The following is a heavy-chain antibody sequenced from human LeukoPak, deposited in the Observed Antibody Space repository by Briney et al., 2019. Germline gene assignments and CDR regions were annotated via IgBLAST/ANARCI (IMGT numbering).Heavy chain of an antibody. CDR2: ISWNSGSI. CDR1: GFTFDDYA. V-gene: IGHV3-9*01. J-gene: IGHJ4*02. D-gene: IGHD4-17*01. Sequence: GGSLRLSCAASGFTFDDYAMHWVRQAPGKGPEWVSGISWNSGSIGYADSVKGRFTISRDNAKNSLYLQMNSLRAEDTALYYCAKGAYGDYGTAHDYWGQGTLVTVSS. CDR3: AKGAYGDYGTAHDY.